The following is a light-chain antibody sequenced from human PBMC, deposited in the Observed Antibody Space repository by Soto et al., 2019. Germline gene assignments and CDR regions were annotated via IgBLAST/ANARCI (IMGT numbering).Light chain of an antibody. J-gene: IGLJ3*02. Sequence: QSVLTQPPSVSGAPGPRVTISCTGSSSNIGAGYDVHWYQQLPGTAPKLLIYGNSNRPSGVPDRFSGSKSGTSAALAITGLQAEDEADYYCQSYDSSLSGSVCGGGTKLTVL. V-gene: IGLV1-40*01. CDR3: QSYDSSLSGSV. CDR1: SSNIGAGYD. CDR2: GNS.